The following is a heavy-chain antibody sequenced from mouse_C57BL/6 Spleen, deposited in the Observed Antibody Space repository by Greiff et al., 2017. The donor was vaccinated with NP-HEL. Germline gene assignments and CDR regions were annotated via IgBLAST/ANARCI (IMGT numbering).Heavy chain of an antibody. J-gene: IGHJ3*01. CDR3: ARTNYYDYSWFAY. Sequence: QVQLKESGAELAKPGASVKLSCKASGYTFTSYWMHWVKQRPGQGLEWIGYINPSSGYTKYNQKFKDKATLTADKSSSTAYMQLSSLTYEDSAVYYCARTNYYDYSWFAYWGQGTLVTVSA. CDR2: INPSSGYT. CDR1: GYTFTSYW. V-gene: IGHV1-7*01. D-gene: IGHD2-4*01.